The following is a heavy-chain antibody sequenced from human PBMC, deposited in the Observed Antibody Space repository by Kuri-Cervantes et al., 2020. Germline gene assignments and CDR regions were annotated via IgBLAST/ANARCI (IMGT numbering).Heavy chain of an antibody. CDR2: IYSGGST. V-gene: IGHV3-53*01. J-gene: IGHJ6*02. Sequence: LSLTCAASGFTVSSNYMSWVRQAPGKGLEGVSVIYSGGSTYYADSVKGRFTISRDNSKNTLYLQMNSLRAEDTAVYYCARVGVYSSGWGGNYYYGMDVWGQGTTVTVSS. CDR3: ARVGVYSSGWGGNYYYGMDV. D-gene: IGHD6-19*01. CDR1: GFTVSSNY.